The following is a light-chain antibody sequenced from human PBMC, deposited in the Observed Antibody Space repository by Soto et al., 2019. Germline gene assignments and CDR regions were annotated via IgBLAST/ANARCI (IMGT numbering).Light chain of an antibody. CDR3: QQYGSSPIT. J-gene: IGKJ5*01. CDR2: GTS. Sequence: EIVFTQSPGPPSLSPGEKANLSCRALQSVTSNYLAWYQQKPGQAPRLLIYGTSSRSTGVPDRFSGSGSGTDFTLTISRLDPEDFAVYYCQQYGSSPITFGQGTRLEIK. CDR1: QSVTSNY. V-gene: IGKV3-20*01.